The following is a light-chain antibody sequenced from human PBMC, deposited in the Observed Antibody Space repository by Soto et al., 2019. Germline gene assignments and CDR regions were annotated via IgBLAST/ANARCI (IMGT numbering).Light chain of an antibody. J-gene: IGKJ3*01. CDR3: QQYGSSPFT. CDR2: GAS. V-gene: IGKV3-20*01. Sequence: EIVLTQSPGTLSLSPGERATLSCRASQSVSNSYLAWYQQKPGQAPRLLIYGASSRATGIPDRFSGSGSGTDFTLTISRLEPEDCAVYYCQQYGSSPFTFGPGTIVDIK. CDR1: QSVSNSY.